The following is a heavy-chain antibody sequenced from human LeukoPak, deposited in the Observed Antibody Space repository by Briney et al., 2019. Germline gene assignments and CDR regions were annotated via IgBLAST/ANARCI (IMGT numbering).Heavy chain of an antibody. CDR1: GLTFGDYA. Sequence: GGSLRLSCTASGLTFGDYAMSWVRQAPGKGLEWVGFIRSKAYGGTTEYAASVKGRFTISRDDSKSIAYLQMNSLKTEDTAVYYCTRSYGFWSGYFDYWGQGTLVTVSS. D-gene: IGHD3-3*01. CDR3: TRSYGFWSGYFDY. CDR2: IRSKAYGGTT. J-gene: IGHJ4*02. V-gene: IGHV3-49*04.